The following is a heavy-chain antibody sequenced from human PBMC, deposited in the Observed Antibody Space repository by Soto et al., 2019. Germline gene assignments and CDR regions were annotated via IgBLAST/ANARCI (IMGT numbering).Heavy chain of an antibody. J-gene: IGHJ6*02. D-gene: IGHD1-7*01. CDR3: AKERELRGGTGGMEA. Sequence: SQTLALTCAISGDSVSSNSAAWNWIRQSPSRGLEWLGRTYYRSKWYNDYAVSVKSRITINPDTSKNQFSLQLNSVPPEDTAVYYCAKERELRGGTGGMEAWGQGTTVPVSS. V-gene: IGHV6-1*01. CDR1: GDSVSSNSAA. CDR2: TYYRSKWYN.